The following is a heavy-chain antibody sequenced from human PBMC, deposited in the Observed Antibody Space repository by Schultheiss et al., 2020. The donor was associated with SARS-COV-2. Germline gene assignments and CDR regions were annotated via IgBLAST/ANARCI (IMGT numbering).Heavy chain of an antibody. V-gene: IGHV5-51*01. CDR2: IYPGDSDT. D-gene: IGHD6-6*01. CDR3: ASSSSTSFDY. CDR1: GYNFATYW. J-gene: IGHJ4*02. Sequence: GGSLRLSCKASGYNFATYWIGWVRQMPGKGLEWMGIIYPGDSDTRYSPSFQGQVTISADKSISTAYLQWSSLKASDTAMYYCASSSSTSFDYWGQGTLVTVSS.